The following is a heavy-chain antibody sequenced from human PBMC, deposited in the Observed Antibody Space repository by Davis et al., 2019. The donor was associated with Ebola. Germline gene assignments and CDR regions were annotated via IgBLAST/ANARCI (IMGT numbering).Heavy chain of an antibody. CDR1: GGSISSYY. J-gene: IGHJ6*02. D-gene: IGHD3-3*01. CDR2: IYYSGST. Sequence: GSLRLSCTVSGGSISSYYWSWIRQPPGKGLEWIGYIYYSGSTNYNPSLKSRVTISVDTSKNQFSLKLSSVTAADTAVYYCARTDVLRFLEWSGADVWGQGTTVTVSS. CDR3: ARTDVLRFLEWSGADV. V-gene: IGHV4-59*01.